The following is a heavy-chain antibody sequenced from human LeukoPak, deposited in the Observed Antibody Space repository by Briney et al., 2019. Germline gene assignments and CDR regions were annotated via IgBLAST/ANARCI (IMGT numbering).Heavy chain of an antibody. CDR3: EGWERPFDY. J-gene: IGHJ4*02. Sequence: GGSLRLSCAASGFTVSTNYMSWARQAPGKRLERASVVYSDGKTCYADAVKGRFTISKDSSRNTLYLQMNSLRAEDTAVYYCEGWERPFDYWGQGTLVTVSS. CDR2: VYSDGKT. V-gene: IGHV3-53*01. D-gene: IGHD1-26*01. CDR1: GFTVSTNY.